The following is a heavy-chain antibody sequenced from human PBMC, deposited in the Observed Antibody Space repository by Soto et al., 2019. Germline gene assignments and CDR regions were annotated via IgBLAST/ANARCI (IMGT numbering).Heavy chain of an antibody. J-gene: IGHJ4*02. V-gene: IGHV3-30-3*01. CDR3: ARVGYCSGGSCYGVGVLDY. D-gene: IGHD2-15*01. CDR2: ISYDGSNK. CDR1: GFTFSSYA. Sequence: QVQLVESGGGVVQPGRSLRLSCAASGFTFSSYAMHWVRQAPGKGLEWVAVISYDGSNKYYADSVKGRFTISRDNSKNTLYLQMNSLRAEDTAVYYCARVGYCSGGSCYGVGVLDYWSQGTLVTVSS.